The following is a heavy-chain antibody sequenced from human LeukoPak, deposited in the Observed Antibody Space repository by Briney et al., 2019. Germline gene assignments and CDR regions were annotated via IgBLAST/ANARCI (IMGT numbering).Heavy chain of an antibody. CDR2: IRSKANSYAT. D-gene: IGHD3-3*01. CDR1: GFTFSGSA. J-gene: IGHJ4*02. V-gene: IGHV3-73*01. CDR3: AISRFWSGYGINY. Sequence: GGSLRLSCAASGFTFSGSAMHWVRQASGKGLEWVGRIRSKANSYATAYAASVKGRFTISRDDSKNTAYLQMNSLRAEDTAVYYCAISRFWSGYGINYWGQGTLVTVSS.